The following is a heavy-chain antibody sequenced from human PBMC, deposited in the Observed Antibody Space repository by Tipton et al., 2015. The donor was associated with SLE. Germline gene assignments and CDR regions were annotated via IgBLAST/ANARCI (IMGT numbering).Heavy chain of an antibody. Sequence: TLSLTCTVSGASISSYSWSWIRQPPGKGLEWIGYIYYSGSTNYNPSLKIRVTISVDTSKKQFSLKLSSVTAADTAVYYCARVVKGSSWYWFDPWGQGTLVTVSS. V-gene: IGHV4-59*01. D-gene: IGHD6-13*01. J-gene: IGHJ5*02. CDR2: IYYSGST. CDR3: ARVVKGSSWYWFDP. CDR1: GASISSYS.